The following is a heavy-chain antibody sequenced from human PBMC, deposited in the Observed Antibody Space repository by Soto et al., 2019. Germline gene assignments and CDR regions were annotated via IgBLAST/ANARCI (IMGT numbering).Heavy chain of an antibody. J-gene: IGHJ5*02. CDR2: IYYSGST. CDR3: ARDRHNNFFDP. D-gene: IGHD6-6*01. CDR1: GASMSSGGYY. Sequence: SETLSLTCTVSGASMSSGGYYLTWIRQSPGKGLEWIGYIYYSGSTYYNPSLESRVAISLDTSRSQFSLTLHSVTAADTAIYYCARDRHNNFFDPWGQGTLVTVSS. V-gene: IGHV4-31*03.